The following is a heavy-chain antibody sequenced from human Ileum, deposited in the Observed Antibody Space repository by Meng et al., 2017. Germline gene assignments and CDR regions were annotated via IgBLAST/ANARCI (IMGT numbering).Heavy chain of an antibody. CDR1: GYTFTTYA. J-gene: IGHJ4*02. CDR3: ARNTVGTTTLDY. Sequence: VLVLQSGPYVQKPGSSVKVPCKASGYTFTTYAKQWVRQAPGQGLEWMGWINVDNGDTRYSQKFQGRLTITRDASASTAYLELSSLTSEDTAVYYCARNTVGTTTLDYWGQGTLVTVSS. D-gene: IGHD1-1*01. CDR2: INVDNGDT. V-gene: IGHV1-3*01.